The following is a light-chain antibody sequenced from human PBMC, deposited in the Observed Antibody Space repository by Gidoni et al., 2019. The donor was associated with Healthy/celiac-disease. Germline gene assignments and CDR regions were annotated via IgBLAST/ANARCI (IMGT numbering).Light chain of an antibody. V-gene: IGKV3-20*01. J-gene: IGKJ2*01. CDR2: GAS. CDR3: QQYGSSSYT. Sequence: EYVLTQSPGTLSLYPGESATLSCRSSQSVSSSYLAWYQQKPGQAPKLLIYGASSRATGIPDRFSGSGSGTDFTLTISRLEPEDFAVYYCQQYGSSSYTFGQGTKLEIK. CDR1: QSVSSSY.